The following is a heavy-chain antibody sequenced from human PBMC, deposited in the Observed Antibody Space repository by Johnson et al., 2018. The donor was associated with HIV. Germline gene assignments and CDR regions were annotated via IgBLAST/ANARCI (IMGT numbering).Heavy chain of an antibody. Sequence: QMLLVESGGGVVQPGRSLRLSCAASGFTFSSYAMHWVRQAPGKGLEWVAVISYDGSNKYYADSVKGRFAISRDNSKNSLYLQMNSLRAEDTAVYYCARDGRQLATRGSFDIWGQGTVVTVSS. V-gene: IGHV3-30*09. D-gene: IGHD5-24*01. CDR1: GFTFSSYA. J-gene: IGHJ3*02. CDR2: ISYDGSNK. CDR3: ARDGRQLATRGSFDI.